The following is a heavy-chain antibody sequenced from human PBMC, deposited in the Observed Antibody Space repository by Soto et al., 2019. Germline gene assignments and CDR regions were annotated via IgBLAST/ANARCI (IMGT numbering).Heavy chain of an antibody. D-gene: IGHD3-3*01. Sequence: EVQLVESGGGLVKPGGSLRLSCAASGFTFSSYSMNWVRQAPGKGLEWVSSISSSSSYIYYADSVKGRFTISRDNAKNSLYLQMNSLRAEDTAVYYCAKEGYSDFWSGDAFDIWGQGTMVTVSS. V-gene: IGHV3-21*01. CDR1: GFTFSSYS. CDR2: ISSSSSYI. J-gene: IGHJ3*02. CDR3: AKEGYSDFWSGDAFDI.